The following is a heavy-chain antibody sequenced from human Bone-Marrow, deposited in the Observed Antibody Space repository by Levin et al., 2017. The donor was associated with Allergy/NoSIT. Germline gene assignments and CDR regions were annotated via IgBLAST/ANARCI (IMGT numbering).Heavy chain of an antibody. CDR3: AKDTRSIVVGKDDAFDI. CDR1: GFTFSSYG. J-gene: IGHJ3*02. Sequence: QAGGSLRLSCAASGFTFSSYGMHWVRQAPGKGLEWVAVISYDGSNKYYADSVKGRFTISRDNSKNTLYLQMNGLRAEDTAVYYCAKDTRSIVVGKDDAFDIWGQGTMVTVSS. D-gene: IGHD2-2*01. V-gene: IGHV3-30*18. CDR2: ISYDGSNK.